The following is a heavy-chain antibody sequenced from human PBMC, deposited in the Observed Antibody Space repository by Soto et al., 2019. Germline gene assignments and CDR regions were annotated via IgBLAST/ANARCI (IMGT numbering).Heavy chain of an antibody. Sequence: SSETLSLTCTVSGGSISSSSYYWGWIRQPPGKGLEWIGSIYYSGSTYYNPSLKSRVTISVDTSKNQFSLKLSSVTAADTAVYYCARESVVVVAATGAWFDPWGQGTLVTVSS. CDR2: IYYSGST. D-gene: IGHD2-15*01. CDR3: ARESVVVVAATGAWFDP. J-gene: IGHJ5*02. CDR1: GGSISSSSYY. V-gene: IGHV4-39*07.